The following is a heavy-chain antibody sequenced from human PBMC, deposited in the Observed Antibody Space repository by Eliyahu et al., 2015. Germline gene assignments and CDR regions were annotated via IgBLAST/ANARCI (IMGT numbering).Heavy chain of an antibody. Sequence: QVQLVQSGAEVKKPGASVKVSCXASGYIFTTYDIXWVRXSTGQGLEWMGWMNPSTGDTGFAQKFQGRVSMTRDTSISTAYMELSSLRSEDTAVYYCARFMGATNVEFWGQGTLVTVSS. CDR1: GYIFTTYD. D-gene: IGHD1-26*01. V-gene: IGHV1-8*01. CDR2: MNPSTGDT. CDR3: ARFMGATNVEF. J-gene: IGHJ4*02.